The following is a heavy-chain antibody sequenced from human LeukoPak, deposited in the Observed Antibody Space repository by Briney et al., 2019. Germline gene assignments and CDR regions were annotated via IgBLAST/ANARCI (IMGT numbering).Heavy chain of an antibody. Sequence: GGSLRLSCEASGFTFSKYAMTWVRQAPGKGLEWGSAITVSGTITYYADSVKGRFTISRDDSENTLSLQMDSLSAAETALYYCAKYISDSGAYYAFDYWGQGTLVTVSS. CDR2: ITVSGTIT. CDR3: AKYISDSGAYYAFDY. D-gene: IGHD3-10*01. J-gene: IGHJ4*02. V-gene: IGHV3-23*01. CDR1: GFTFSKYA.